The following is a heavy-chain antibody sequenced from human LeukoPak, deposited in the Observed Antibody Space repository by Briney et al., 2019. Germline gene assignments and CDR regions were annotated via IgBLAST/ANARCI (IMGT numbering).Heavy chain of an antibody. CDR2: VDPEDGET. J-gene: IGHJ3*02. Sequence: GATVKISCKASGYTFTDYYMHWVQQAPGKGLEWMGRVDPEDGETIYAEKFQGRVTITADTSTDTAYMELSSLRSEDTAVYYCVRIDNRNAFDIWGQGTMVTVSS. CDR3: VRIDNRNAFDI. CDR1: GYTFTDYY. V-gene: IGHV1-69-2*01. D-gene: IGHD1-1*01.